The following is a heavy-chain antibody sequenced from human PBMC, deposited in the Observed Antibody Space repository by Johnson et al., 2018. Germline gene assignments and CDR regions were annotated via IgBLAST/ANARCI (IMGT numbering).Heavy chain of an antibody. CDR1: GFSFSNYV. V-gene: IGHV3-49*03. J-gene: IGHJ1*01. CDR2: IRSKAYGGTT. CDR3: SRVRSRNAAEYFQH. Sequence: VQLVQSGGGVVQPGRSLRLSCSASGFSFSNYVMHWFRQAPGKGLEWLCFIRSKAYGGTTEYAASVKGRFTISRDDSKSIAYLQMNSLKTEDTAVYYCSRVRSRNAAEYFQHWGQGTLVTVSS.